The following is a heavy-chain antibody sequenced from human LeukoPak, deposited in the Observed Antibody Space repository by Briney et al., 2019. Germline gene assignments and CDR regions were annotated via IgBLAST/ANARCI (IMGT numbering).Heavy chain of an antibody. Sequence: PSETLSLTCTVSGGSISSYYWSWIRQPAGKGLEWIGRIYTRGSTNYNPSLKSRVTMSVDTSKNQFSLKLSSVTAADTAVYYCARDPKAMVRGENYYYYGMDVWGQGTTVTVSS. CDR1: GGSISSYY. J-gene: IGHJ6*02. V-gene: IGHV4-4*07. D-gene: IGHD3-10*01. CDR2: IYTRGST. CDR3: ARDPKAMVRGENYYYYGMDV.